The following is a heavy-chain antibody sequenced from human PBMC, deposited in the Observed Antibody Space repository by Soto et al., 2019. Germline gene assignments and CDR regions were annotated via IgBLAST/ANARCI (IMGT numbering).Heavy chain of an antibody. Sequence: GGSLRLSCTASGFTFSSHAMSWVRQAPGKGLEWVSTISSGGDNTYSAGSVRGRFTISRDNSKNTLYLQMNSLRAKDTAVYYCANAFASHSRGLYGLDVWGPGTTVTVSS. CDR2: ISSGGDNT. J-gene: IGHJ6*02. D-gene: IGHD6-19*01. CDR3: ANAFASHSRGLYGLDV. V-gene: IGHV3-23*01. CDR1: GFTFSSHA.